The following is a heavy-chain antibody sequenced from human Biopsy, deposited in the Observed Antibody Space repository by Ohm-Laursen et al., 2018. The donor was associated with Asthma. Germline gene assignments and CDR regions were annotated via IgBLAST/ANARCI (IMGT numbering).Heavy chain of an antibody. CDR2: IHYSGST. CDR3: ARASVAASSNWFDP. J-gene: IGHJ5*02. D-gene: IGHD6-19*01. V-gene: IGHV4-30-4*01. CDR1: GASIKTDDHY. Sequence: TLSLTCAVSGASIKTDDHYWSWLRQPPGKGLEWFGFIHYSGSTSYDPSLKGGVTISVDTSKNQFSLKPSSVTAADTAVYYCARASVAASSNWFDPWGQGTLVTVSS.